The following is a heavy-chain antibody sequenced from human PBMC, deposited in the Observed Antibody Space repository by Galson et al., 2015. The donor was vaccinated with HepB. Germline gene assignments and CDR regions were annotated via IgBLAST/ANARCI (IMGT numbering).Heavy chain of an antibody. CDR2: ISYDGSNK. Sequence: SLRLSCAASGFTFSRYGMHWVRQAPGKGLEWVAVISYDGSNKYYADSVKGRFTISRDNSKNTLYLQMNSLRAEDTAVYYCAKDTRYCYGGSCRHYGMDVWGQGTTVTVSS. CDR3: AKDTRYCYGGSCRHYGMDV. V-gene: IGHV3-30*18. CDR1: GFTFSRYG. D-gene: IGHD2-15*01. J-gene: IGHJ6*02.